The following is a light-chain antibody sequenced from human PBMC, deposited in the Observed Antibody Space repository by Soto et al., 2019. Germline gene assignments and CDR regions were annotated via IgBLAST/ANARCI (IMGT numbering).Light chain of an antibody. J-gene: IGKJ2*01. CDR1: QSMSNY. CDR3: QQSYTTPYT. V-gene: IGKV1-39*01. CDR2: TAS. Sequence: DIQMTQSPSSLSASVGDRVPITCQASQSMSNYLNWYQHKPGKAPTLLIYTASILQSGIPSRFSGSGSGTDFTLSISNLQPEDFATYYCQQSYTTPYTFGQGTKLEIK.